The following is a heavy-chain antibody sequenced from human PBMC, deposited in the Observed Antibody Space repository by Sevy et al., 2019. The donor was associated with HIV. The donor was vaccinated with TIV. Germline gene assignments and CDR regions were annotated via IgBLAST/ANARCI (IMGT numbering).Heavy chain of an antibody. V-gene: IGHV3-48*01. CDR2: ISSSSSTI. CDR1: GFTFSSYS. D-gene: IGHD3-3*01. Sequence: GGSLRLSCAASGFTFSSYSMNWVRQAPGKGLEWVSYISSSSSTIYYADSVKGRFTISRDNAKNSLYLQMNSLRAEDTAVYYCARWDFGVVLAFDYWGQGTLVTVSS. CDR3: ARWDFGVVLAFDY. J-gene: IGHJ4*02.